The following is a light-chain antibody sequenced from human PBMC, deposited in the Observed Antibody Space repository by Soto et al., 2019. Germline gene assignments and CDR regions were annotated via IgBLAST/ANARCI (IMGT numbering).Light chain of an antibody. V-gene: IGKV3-20*01. Sequence: EIVLTQSPNTLSLSPGDRAALSCRASQTVRNNYVAWYQPKPGQAPKLHIYGASSRATDLPGRFSGSGSGTDFDLTISRLESDDVAGSYCQHYGGPVGYTFGQGTKLEIK. CDR3: QHYGGPVGYT. J-gene: IGKJ2*01. CDR2: GAS. CDR1: QTVRNNY.